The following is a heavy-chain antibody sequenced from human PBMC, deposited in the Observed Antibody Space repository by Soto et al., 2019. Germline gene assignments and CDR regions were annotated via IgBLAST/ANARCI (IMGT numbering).Heavy chain of an antibody. J-gene: IGHJ3*01. Sequence: GGSLRLSCAAFGLTVSGKKYVAWVRQAPGKGLEWVSALYDVDGSFYADSVKGRFTTSSDSSKTTVYLQMNGLRPDDTAVYYCASWHEREHAYDVWGQGTTVTV. D-gene: IGHD1-1*01. CDR3: ASWHEREHAYDV. V-gene: IGHV3-53*01. CDR1: GLTVSGKKY. CDR2: LYDVDGS.